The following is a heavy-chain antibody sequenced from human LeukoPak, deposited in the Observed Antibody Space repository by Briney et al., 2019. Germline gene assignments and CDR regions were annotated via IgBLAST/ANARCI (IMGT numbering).Heavy chain of an antibody. CDR1: GYSFTSYW. D-gene: IGHD3-22*01. CDR3: AREGIDYYDKSGYVY. V-gene: IGHV3-53*01. Sequence: GESLKISCKGSGYSFTSYWIGRVRQAPGKGLEWVSVISSGGSTYYADSVKGRFTVSRDNSKNTVYLQMNSLRAEDTAVYFCAREGIDYYDKSGYVYWGQGTLVTVSS. CDR2: ISSGGST. J-gene: IGHJ4*02.